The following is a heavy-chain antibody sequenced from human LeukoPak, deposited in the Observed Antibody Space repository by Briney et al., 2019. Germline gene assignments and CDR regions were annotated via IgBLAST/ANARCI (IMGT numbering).Heavy chain of an antibody. Sequence: PSETLSLTCTVSGGSISTYYWSWTRQPAGKGLEWIGRIYTSGSTNYNPFLKSRVTMSVDTSKNQFSLKLSSVTAADTAVYYCAGTGIYYDSSGYRDYWGQGTLVTVSS. CDR2: IYTSGST. CDR1: GGSISTYY. D-gene: IGHD3-22*01. J-gene: IGHJ4*02. V-gene: IGHV4-4*07. CDR3: AGTGIYYDSSGYRDY.